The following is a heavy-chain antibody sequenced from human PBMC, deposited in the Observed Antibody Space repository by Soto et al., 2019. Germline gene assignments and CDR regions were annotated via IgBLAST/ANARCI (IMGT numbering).Heavy chain of an antibody. CDR1: GFTLSKHW. CDR2: IKQDGRYK. Sequence: EVQLVESGGGLVQPGGSLRLSCVASGFTLSKHWVTWVRQAPGKGLEWVANIKQDGRYKNYVDSVKGRFTISRDNAKNSVYLQMNSLRAEDTAVYYCAREIVTGLKSAFDMWGQGTVVTVSS. D-gene: IGHD2-21*01. J-gene: IGHJ3*02. V-gene: IGHV3-7*04. CDR3: AREIVTGLKSAFDM.